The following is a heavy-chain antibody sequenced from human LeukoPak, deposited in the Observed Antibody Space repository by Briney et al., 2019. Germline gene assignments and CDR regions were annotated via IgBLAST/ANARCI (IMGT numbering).Heavy chain of an antibody. V-gene: IGHV3-53*04. D-gene: IGHD3-10*01. Sequence: GGSLRLSCAASGFTFSSYAMSWVRQAPGKGLEWVSVIYSGGSTYYADSVKGRFPISRHNSKNTLYLQMNSLRAEDTAVYYCARDRLYYGSGSSFYGMDVWGQGTTVTVSS. CDR3: ARDRLYYGSGSSFYGMDV. CDR1: GFTFSSYA. CDR2: IYSGGST. J-gene: IGHJ6*02.